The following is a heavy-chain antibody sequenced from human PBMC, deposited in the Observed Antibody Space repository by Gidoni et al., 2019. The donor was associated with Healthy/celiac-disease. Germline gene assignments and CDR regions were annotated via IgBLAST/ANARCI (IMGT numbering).Heavy chain of an antibody. CDR2: MNPNSGNT. CDR3: ARGYSNYDYYYYGMDV. V-gene: IGHV1-8*01. D-gene: IGHD4-4*01. CDR1: GYTFTSYD. J-gene: IGHJ6*02. Sequence: QVQLVQSGAEVKKPGASVKVSCKASGYTFTSYDINWVRQATGQGLEWMGWMNPNSGNTGYAQKFQGRVTMTRNTSISTAYMELGSLRSEDTAVYYCARGYSNYDYYYYGMDVWGQGTTVTVSS.